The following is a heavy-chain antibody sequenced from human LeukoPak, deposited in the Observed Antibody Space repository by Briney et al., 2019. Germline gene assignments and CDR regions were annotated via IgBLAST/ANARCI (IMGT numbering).Heavy chain of an antibody. V-gene: IGHV3-23*01. CDR1: GFTFSSYW. D-gene: IGHD7-27*01. CDR3: ARDLGTWGSDAFDI. Sequence: GGSLRLSCAASGFTFSSYWMSWVRQAPGKGLEWVSAISGSGGSTYYADSVKGRFTISRDNAKNSLYLQMNSLRAEDTAVYYCARDLGTWGSDAFDIWGQGTMVTVSS. CDR2: ISGSGGST. J-gene: IGHJ3*02.